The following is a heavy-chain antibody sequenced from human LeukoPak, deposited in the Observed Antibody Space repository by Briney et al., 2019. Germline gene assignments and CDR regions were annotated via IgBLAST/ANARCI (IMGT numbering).Heavy chain of an antibody. V-gene: IGHV3-23*01. CDR1: GFTFSSYA. J-gene: IGHJ4*02. CDR3: AKDLPVRYYYDSSTYYFDY. CDR2: ISGSGGST. Sequence: GGSLRLSCAASGFTFSSYAMNWVRQAPGKGLEWVSAISGSGGSTYYADSVKGRFTISRDNSKNTLFLQMNSLRAEDTAVYYCAKDLPVRYYYDSSTYYFDYWGRGTLVTVSS. D-gene: IGHD3-22*01.